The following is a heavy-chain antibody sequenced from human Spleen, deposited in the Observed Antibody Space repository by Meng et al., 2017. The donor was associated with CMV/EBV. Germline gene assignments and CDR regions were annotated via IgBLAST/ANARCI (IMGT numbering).Heavy chain of an antibody. V-gene: IGHV3-11*04. CDR2: ISSSGSSI. D-gene: IGHD3-10*01. J-gene: IGHJ6*02. CDR1: GFTFSDYF. CDR3: ARDDGSGNVYDFYYGMDV. Sequence: GESLKISCAASGFTFSDYFMSWIRQAPGKGLEWISYISSSGSSIYYADSVKGRFTISRDNAKNSLYLQMNSLRAEDTAVYYCARDDGSGNVYDFYYGMDVWGQGTTVTVSS.